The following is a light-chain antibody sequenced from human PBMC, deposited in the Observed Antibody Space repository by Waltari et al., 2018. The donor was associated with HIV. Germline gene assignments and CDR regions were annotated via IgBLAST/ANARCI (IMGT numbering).Light chain of an antibody. J-gene: IGLJ3*02. CDR1: SSDVGGYDS. CDR3: CSYAGTYTYVL. Sequence: QSALTQPRSVSGSPGQSVTISCTGTSSDVGGYDSVSWYLQHPGKVPKLIIYEVIKRPPGVPDRFFGSKSGNTASLTISGLQTEDEADYFCCSYAGTYTYVLFGGGTKLTVL. V-gene: IGLV2-11*01. CDR2: EVI.